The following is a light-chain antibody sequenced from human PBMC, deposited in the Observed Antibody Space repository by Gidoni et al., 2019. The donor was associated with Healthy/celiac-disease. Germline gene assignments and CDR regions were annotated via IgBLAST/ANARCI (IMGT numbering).Light chain of an antibody. Sequence: EIVMTQSPATLSLSPGARATLSCRASKSVSRDLAWYPQKPGQAPRLLIYDASNRATGIPARFSGIGSGTDVTLTISSLEPQDFAVYYCQHRSNWPPQLTFGGGTKVEIK. CDR1: KSVSRD. V-gene: IGKV3-11*01. J-gene: IGKJ4*01. CDR3: QHRSNWPPQLT. CDR2: DAS.